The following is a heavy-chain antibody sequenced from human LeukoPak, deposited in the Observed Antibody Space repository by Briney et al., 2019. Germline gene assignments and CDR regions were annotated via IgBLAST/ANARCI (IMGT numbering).Heavy chain of an antibody. J-gene: IGHJ4*01. CDR3: ARELPREVTLDY. CDR2: IFSDGSTT. V-gene: IGHV3-74*01. D-gene: IGHD2-21*02. Sequence: GGSLRLSCVVSNFDFFSYGMQWVRQAPGKGLVWVSRIFSDGSTTSYADSVKGRFTISRDNAKNTLYLEMKRLRVEDTAVYYCARELPREVTLDYWGQGTLVTVSP. CDR1: NFDFFSYG.